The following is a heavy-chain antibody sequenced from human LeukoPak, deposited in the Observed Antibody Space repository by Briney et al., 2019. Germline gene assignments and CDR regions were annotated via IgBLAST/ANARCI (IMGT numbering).Heavy chain of an antibody. Sequence: PGRSLRLSCAASGFTVSSNHMSWVRQAPGKGLEWVSIIYIGGTIYYADSVKGRFTISRDNSMNTVYLEMNSLRAEDTAVYYCARDGEDHYYDYWGQGTLVTVST. CDR1: GFTVSSNH. CDR3: ARDGEDHYYDY. D-gene: IGHD7-27*01. CDR2: IYIGGTI. V-gene: IGHV3-66*01. J-gene: IGHJ4*02.